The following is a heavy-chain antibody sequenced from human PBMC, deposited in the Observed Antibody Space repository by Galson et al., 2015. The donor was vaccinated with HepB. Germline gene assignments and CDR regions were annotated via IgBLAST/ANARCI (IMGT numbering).Heavy chain of an antibody. V-gene: IGHV1-69*13. D-gene: IGHD3-22*01. CDR1: GGTFSSYA. J-gene: IGHJ4*02. CDR3: ATTDLYDSSGYYYNFDY. CDR2: VIPIFGTT. Sequence: SVKVSCKASGGTFSSYAISWVRQAPGQGLDWMGGVIPIFGTTNYAQKFQGRVTITADEVTSTAYVEMSSLKSEDTAVYYCATTDLYDSSGYYYNFDYWGQGTLVTVSS.